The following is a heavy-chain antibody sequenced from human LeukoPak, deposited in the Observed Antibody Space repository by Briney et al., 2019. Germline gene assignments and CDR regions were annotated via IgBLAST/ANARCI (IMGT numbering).Heavy chain of an antibody. CDR3: AKVPYDSSGYYPFGH. J-gene: IGHJ4*02. D-gene: IGHD3-22*01. V-gene: IGHV4-59*01. CDR2: IYYSGST. Sequence: PSETLSLTCTVSSGSISSYYWSWIRQPPGKGLEWIGYIYYSGSTNYNPSLKSRLTISVDTSTNQFSLKLSSVTAADTAVYYCAKVPYDSSGYYPFGHWGQGTLVTVSS. CDR1: SGSISSYY.